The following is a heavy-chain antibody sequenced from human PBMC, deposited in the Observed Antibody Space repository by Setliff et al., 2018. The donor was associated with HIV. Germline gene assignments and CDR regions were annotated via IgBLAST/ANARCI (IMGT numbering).Heavy chain of an antibody. V-gene: IGHV3-21*01. CDR2: ISSSGSYI. J-gene: IGHJ5*02. CDR1: GLTLSTYS. CDR3: ARMIDCTTALCYRWFDP. D-gene: IGHD2-8*01. Sequence: LRLSCAASGLTLSTYSMSWVRQAPGKGLEWVSSISSSGSYIYYADSVKGRFTISRDTSNNTLYLQMNSLRAEDTAVYYCARMIDCTTALCYRWFDPWGQGTLVTVSS.